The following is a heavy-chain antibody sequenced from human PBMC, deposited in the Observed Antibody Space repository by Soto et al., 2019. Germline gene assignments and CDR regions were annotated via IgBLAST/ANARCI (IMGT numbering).Heavy chain of an antibody. Sequence: QPGGSLRLSCAASGFTFSSYWMHWVRQAPGKGLVWVSRINSDGSSTSYADSVKGRFTISRDNAKNTLYLQMNSLRAEDTAVYYCARTTLFGYHYFDYWGQGTLVTVSS. D-gene: IGHD5-18*01. V-gene: IGHV3-74*01. CDR2: INSDGSST. CDR3: ARTTLFGYHYFDY. CDR1: GFTFSSYW. J-gene: IGHJ4*02.